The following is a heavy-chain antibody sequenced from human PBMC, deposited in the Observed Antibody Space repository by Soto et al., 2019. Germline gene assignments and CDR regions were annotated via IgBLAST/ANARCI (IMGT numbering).Heavy chain of an antibody. D-gene: IGHD1-26*01. CDR2: ISNSGGST. Sequence: GGSLRLSCAASGFTFSIYAMSWVRQAPGKGLEWVSAISNSGGSTYYADSVKGRFTISRDNSKNTLYLQMNSLRAEDTAVYYCAKGQRGSYFGDYWAQGTLVTVSS. V-gene: IGHV3-23*01. J-gene: IGHJ4*02. CDR1: GFTFSIYA. CDR3: AKGQRGSYFGDY.